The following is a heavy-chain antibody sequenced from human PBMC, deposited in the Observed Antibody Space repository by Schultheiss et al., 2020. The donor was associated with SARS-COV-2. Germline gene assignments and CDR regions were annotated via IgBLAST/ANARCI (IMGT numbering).Heavy chain of an antibody. CDR3: ARAGLWFGELGAFDI. D-gene: IGHD3-10*01. CDR2: IGGSDGNT. J-gene: IGHJ3*02. CDR1: GFTFGNYA. V-gene: IGHV3-23*01. Sequence: GGSLRLSCVASGFTFGNYAMSCVRQAPGKGLEWVSAIGGSDGNTYYADSVKGRFTVSRDNSRNTLYLQMNSLRAEDTAVYYCARAGLWFGELGAFDIWGQGTMVTVSS.